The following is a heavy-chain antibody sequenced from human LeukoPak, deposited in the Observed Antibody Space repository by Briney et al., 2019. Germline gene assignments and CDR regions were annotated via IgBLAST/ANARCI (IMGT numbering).Heavy chain of an antibody. V-gene: IGHV1-18*01. CDR3: ARAKIYDYVWGSYDY. Sequence: ASVKVSCKASGYTFTSYGISWVRQAPGQGLEWMGWISAYNGNTNYAQKLQGRVTMTTDTSTGTAYMELRSLRSEDTAVYYCARAKIYDYVWGSYDYWGQGTLVTVSS. D-gene: IGHD3-16*01. J-gene: IGHJ4*02. CDR1: GYTFTSYG. CDR2: ISAYNGNT.